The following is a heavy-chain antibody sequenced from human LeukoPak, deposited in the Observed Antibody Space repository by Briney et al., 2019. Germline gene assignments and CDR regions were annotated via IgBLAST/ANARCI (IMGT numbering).Heavy chain of an antibody. CDR1: GGTFSSYA. J-gene: IGHJ5*02. D-gene: IGHD6-13*01. CDR2: IIPIFGTA. V-gene: IGHV1-69*06. CDR3: ARVGYYSSSWYPWFDP. Sequence: GASVKVSCKASGGTFSSYAISWVRQAPGQGLEWMGGIIPIFGTANYAQKFQGRVTITADKSTSTAYMELSSLRSEDTAVYYCARVGYYSSSWYPWFDPWGQGTLVTVSS.